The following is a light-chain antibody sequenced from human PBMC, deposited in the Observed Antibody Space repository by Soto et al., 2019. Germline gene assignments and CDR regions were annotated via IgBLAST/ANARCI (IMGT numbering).Light chain of an antibody. CDR1: HSLSSY. CDR3: QQSYSTPGT. Sequence: DIQMTQSPSSLSASVGDRVTITCRASHSLSSYLNWYQQKPEKAPKLLIYAASSLQTGVPSRFSGSGSGTDFTLTISSLQPEDCATYYCQQSYSTPGTFGQGTKLEIK. V-gene: IGKV1-39*01. CDR2: AAS. J-gene: IGKJ2*01.